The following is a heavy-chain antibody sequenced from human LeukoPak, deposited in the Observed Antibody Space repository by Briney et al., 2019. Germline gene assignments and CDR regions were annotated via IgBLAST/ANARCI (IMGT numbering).Heavy chain of an antibody. CDR1: GFSLSNYW. J-gene: IGHJ3*02. CDR3: TTDQTPYAFDI. CDR2: IKSKTDGGTT. Sequence: GGSLRLSCAASGFSLSNYWMTWVRQAPGKGLEWVGRIKSKTDGGTTDYAAPVKGRFTISRDDSKNTLYLQMNSLKTEDTAVYYCTTDQTPYAFDIWGQGTMVTVSS. V-gene: IGHV3-15*01.